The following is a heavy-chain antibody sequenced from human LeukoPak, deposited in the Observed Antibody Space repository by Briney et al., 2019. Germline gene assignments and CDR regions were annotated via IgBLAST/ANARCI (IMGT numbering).Heavy chain of an antibody. Sequence: AGGSLRLSCAASGFTFNSYEMNWVRQAPGKGLEWVSYISSSGSTIYYADSVKGRFTISRDNAKNSLYLQMNSLRAEDTAVYYCASGHSYGYGHWGQGTLVTVSS. V-gene: IGHV3-48*03. D-gene: IGHD5-18*01. J-gene: IGHJ4*02. CDR3: ASGHSYGYGH. CDR1: GFTFNSYE. CDR2: ISSSGSTI.